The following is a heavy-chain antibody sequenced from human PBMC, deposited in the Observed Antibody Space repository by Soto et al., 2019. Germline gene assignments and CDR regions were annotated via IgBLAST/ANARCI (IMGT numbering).Heavy chain of an antibody. V-gene: IGHV2-5*02. CDR1: GFSLSGDGVG. CDR3: AHAYGGTSWPNDAFDI. D-gene: IGHD2-21*01. Sequence: QITLKESGPTLVKPTQTLTLTCTVSGFSLSGDGVGVGWIRQPPGKALEWLALIYWDDDQPSSPSLKTRLTITKDTSKNQVVLTMTNMAPVDTATYYCAHAYGGTSWPNDAFDIWGQGTVVTVSS. CDR2: IYWDDDQ. J-gene: IGHJ3*02.